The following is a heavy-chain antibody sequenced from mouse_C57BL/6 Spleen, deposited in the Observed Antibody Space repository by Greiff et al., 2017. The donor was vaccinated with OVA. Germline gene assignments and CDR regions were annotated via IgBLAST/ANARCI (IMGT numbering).Heavy chain of an antibody. J-gene: IGHJ1*03. CDR2: INPSTGGT. CDR3: ARGGHYYGSSWYFDV. V-gene: IGHV1-42*01. D-gene: IGHD1-1*01. Sequence: VQLQQSGPELVKPGASVKISCKASGYSFTGYYMNWVKQSPEKSLEWIGEINPSTGGTTYNQKFKAKATLTVDKSSSTAYMQLKSLTSEDSAVYYCARGGHYYGSSWYFDVWGTGTTVTVSS. CDR1: GYSFTGYY.